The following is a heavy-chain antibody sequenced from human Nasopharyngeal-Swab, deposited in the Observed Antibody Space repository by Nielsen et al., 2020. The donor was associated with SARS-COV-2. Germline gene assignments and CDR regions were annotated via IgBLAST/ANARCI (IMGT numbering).Heavy chain of an antibody. CDR3: TRLTYYYDSSSGG. V-gene: IGHV3-53*01. D-gene: IGHD3-22*01. CDR2: IYSGGST. J-gene: IGHJ4*02. CDR1: GFTVSSNY. Sequence: GGSLRLSCAASGFTVSSNYMSWVRQAPGKGLEWVSVIYSGGSTYYADSVKGRFTISRDNAKNTLYLQMDNLRAEDTAVYYCTRLTYYYDSSSGGWGQGTLVTVSS.